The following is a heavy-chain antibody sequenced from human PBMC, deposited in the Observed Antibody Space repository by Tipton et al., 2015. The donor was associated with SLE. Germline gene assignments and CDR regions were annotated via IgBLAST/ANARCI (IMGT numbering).Heavy chain of an antibody. CDR2: ISASGGST. J-gene: IGHJ4*02. V-gene: IGHV3-23*01. CDR1: GFTFSSYA. Sequence: SLRLSCAASGFTFSSYAMNWVRQAPGMGLEWVSVISASGGSTHYADSVKGRFTISRDNSKNTLYLQMNSLRDEDTAIYYCAKDRAIGGRYDELEDIDYWGQGTLVTVSS. D-gene: IGHD1-26*01. CDR3: AKDRAIGGRYDELEDIDY.